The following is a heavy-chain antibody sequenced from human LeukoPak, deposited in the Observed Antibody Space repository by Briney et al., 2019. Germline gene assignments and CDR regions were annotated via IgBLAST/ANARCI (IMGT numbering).Heavy chain of an antibody. J-gene: IGHJ4*02. Sequence: GSSVKVSCKASGGTFSSYAISRVRQAPGQGLEWMGGISPIFGTANYAQKFQGRVTITTDESTSTAYMELSSLRYDDTAVYYCARNAAASHDYWGQGTLVTVSS. CDR2: ISPIFGTA. CDR1: GGTFSSYA. V-gene: IGHV1-69*05. CDR3: ARNAAASHDY. D-gene: IGHD6-13*01.